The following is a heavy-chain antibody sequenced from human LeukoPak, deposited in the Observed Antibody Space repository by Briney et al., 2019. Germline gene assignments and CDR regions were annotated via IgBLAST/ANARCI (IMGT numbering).Heavy chain of an antibody. D-gene: IGHD3-22*01. J-gene: IGHJ4*02. CDR2: ISYDGSNK. V-gene: IGHV3-30*01. Sequence: GGSLRLSCAASGFTFSSYAMHWVRQAPGMGLEWVAVISYDGSNKYYADSVKGRFTISRDNSKNTLYLQMNSLRAEDTAVYYCARGGHTMIVVVITPFDYWGQGTLVTVSS. CDR3: ARGGHTMIVVVITPFDY. CDR1: GFTFSSYA.